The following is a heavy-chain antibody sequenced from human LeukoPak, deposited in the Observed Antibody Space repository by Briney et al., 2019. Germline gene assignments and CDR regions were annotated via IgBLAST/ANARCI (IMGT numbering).Heavy chain of an antibody. Sequence: PGGSLRLSCAASGFTLSIYAMSCVRQAPGKGLEWVSSISVSGDRIFYVDSVKGRFTISRDNSKNTLFLQMSSLRAEDTALYYFAYARYGDNLSESFDAWGQGTMVTVSS. CDR2: ISVSGDRI. V-gene: IGHV3-23*01. CDR3: AYARYGDNLSESFDA. CDR1: GFTLSIYA. D-gene: IGHD4-17*01. J-gene: IGHJ3*01.